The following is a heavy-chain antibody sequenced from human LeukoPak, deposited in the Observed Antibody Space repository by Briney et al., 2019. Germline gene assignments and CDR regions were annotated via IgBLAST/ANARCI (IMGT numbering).Heavy chain of an antibody. Sequence: GGSLRLSCAASGFTFSNYGMHWVRQAPGKGLEWVAVIWYDGSNKYYADFVKGRFTISRDNSKNTLYLQMNSLRAEDTAVYYCARDRYGDHDYYYGMDVWGQGTTVTVSS. CDR3: ARDRYGDHDYYYGMDV. CDR1: GFTFSNYG. D-gene: IGHD4-17*01. J-gene: IGHJ6*02. V-gene: IGHV3-33*08. CDR2: IWYDGSNK.